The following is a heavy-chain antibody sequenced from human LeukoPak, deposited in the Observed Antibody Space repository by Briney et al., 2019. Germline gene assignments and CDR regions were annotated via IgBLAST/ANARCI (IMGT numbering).Heavy chain of an antibody. D-gene: IGHD3-22*01. CDR3: ARSESSGYPYGVVDL. CDR1: GYSFSGYY. CDR2: INPKSGGT. V-gene: IGHV1-2*02. J-gene: IGHJ5*02. Sequence: ASVKVSCKASGYSFSGYYMHWVRQAPGQGLEWMGWINPKSGGTNYAQKFQGRVTMTRDTSIRTAYMDLSRLRSDDTAVYYCARSESSGYPYGVVDLWGQGTLVTVSS.